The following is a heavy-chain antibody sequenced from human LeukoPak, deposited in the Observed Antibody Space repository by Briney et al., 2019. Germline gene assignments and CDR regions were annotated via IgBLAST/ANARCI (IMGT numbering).Heavy chain of an antibody. CDR1: GYTFTGYY. Sequence: ASVKVSCKASGYTFTGYYMHWVRQAPGQGLEWMGWINPNSGGTNHAQKFQGRVTMTMDTSISTAYMELSRLRSDDTAVYYCARIAVAGTRTDYWGQGTLVTVSS. D-gene: IGHD6-19*01. V-gene: IGHV1-2*02. J-gene: IGHJ4*02. CDR3: ARIAVAGTRTDY. CDR2: INPNSGGT.